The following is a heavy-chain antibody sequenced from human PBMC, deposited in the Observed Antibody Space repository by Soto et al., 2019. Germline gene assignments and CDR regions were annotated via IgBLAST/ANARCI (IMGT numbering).Heavy chain of an antibody. CDR2: ISGSGGST. Sequence: PAGSLRLSCSASGFTFSSYAMSWACQATGKGLEWVSAISGSGGSTYYGDSVKGRVTISRDNCKNTLYLQMHSLRAEDTPVYYCEKDWAFAVGDFLSNCGQGTMVTAYS. CDR3: EKDWAFAVGDFLSN. V-gene: IGHV3-23*01. D-gene: IGHD1-26*01. CDR1: GFTFSSYA. J-gene: IGHJ4*02.